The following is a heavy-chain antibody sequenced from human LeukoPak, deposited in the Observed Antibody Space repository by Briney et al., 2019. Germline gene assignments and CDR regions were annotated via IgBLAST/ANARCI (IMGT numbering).Heavy chain of an antibody. CDR1: GFTFSSHA. J-gene: IGHJ6*02. CDR2: ISAGGSGT. D-gene: IGHD3-10*01. CDR3: AKVTTYYYGLGSYPDV. V-gene: IGHV3-23*01. Sequence: GGSLRLSCAASGFTFSSHAMSWVRQAPGKGRDWVSAISAGGSGTYYADSVKGRFTISRDNSKNTLYLQMNSLRADDTAVYYCAKVTTYYYGLGSYPDVWGQGTTVTVSS.